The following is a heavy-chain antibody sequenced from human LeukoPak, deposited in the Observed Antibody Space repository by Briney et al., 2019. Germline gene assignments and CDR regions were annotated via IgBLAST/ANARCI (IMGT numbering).Heavy chain of an antibody. CDR1: GFTFSSYA. Sequence: GGSLRLSCAASGFTFSSYAMSWVRQAPGKGLEWVSSISGSSYYIYYADSVRGRFTISRDNAKNSVYLQMNSLRAEDTAVYYCARSSRGDVWGSYGFDYWGQGTLVTVSS. J-gene: IGHJ4*02. CDR2: ISGSSYYI. V-gene: IGHV3-21*01. CDR3: ARSSRGDVWGSYGFDY. D-gene: IGHD3-16*01.